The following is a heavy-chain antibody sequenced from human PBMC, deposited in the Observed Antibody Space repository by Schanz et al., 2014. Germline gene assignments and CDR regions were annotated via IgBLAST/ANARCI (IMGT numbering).Heavy chain of an antibody. J-gene: IGHJ6*02. V-gene: IGHV3-53*01. Sequence: EVQLVESGGGLMQPWGSLRLSCAVSGFSVSTNYMSWVRQAPGKGLEWVSTIYIHSVSTNYADSVKGRFIISRDSSKNTLFLQMNSLRAEDTAVYFCARDRQQLVGRIGYYYGMDVWGQGTTVTVSS. D-gene: IGHD6-13*01. CDR1: GFSVSTNY. CDR3: ARDRQQLVGRIGYYYGMDV. CDR2: IYIHSVST.